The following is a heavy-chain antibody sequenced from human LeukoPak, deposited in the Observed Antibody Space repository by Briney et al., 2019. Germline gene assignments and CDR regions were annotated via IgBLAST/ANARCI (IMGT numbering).Heavy chain of an antibody. CDR2: INPNSGGT. V-gene: IGHV1-2*02. J-gene: IGHJ4*02. D-gene: IGHD3-22*01. CDR3: ASGNNYDRSGYYYSDY. CDR1: GYTFTGYS. Sequence: GASVKVSCKASGYTFTGYSMHWVRQAPGQGLEWMGWINPNSGGTNYAQKFQGRVTMTRDTSISTAYMELSRLRSDDTAVYYCASGNNYDRSGYYYSDYWGQGTLVTVSS.